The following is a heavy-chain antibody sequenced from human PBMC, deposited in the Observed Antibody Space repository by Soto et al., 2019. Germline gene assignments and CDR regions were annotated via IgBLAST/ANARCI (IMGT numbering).Heavy chain of an antibody. V-gene: IGHV1-18*01. CDR1: GYTFSNYG. J-gene: IGHJ5*02. D-gene: IGHD2-2*01. CDR3: ARVVPGAEAWFGP. CDR2: ISLYSDGT. Sequence: ASVKVSCKTSGYTFSNYGITWVRQAPGQPLEWLGWISLYSDGTNYAQKFQGGVSMTTDTSTTTAYMELRSLRSDDTAVYYCARVVPGAEAWFGPWGQGTLVTVSS.